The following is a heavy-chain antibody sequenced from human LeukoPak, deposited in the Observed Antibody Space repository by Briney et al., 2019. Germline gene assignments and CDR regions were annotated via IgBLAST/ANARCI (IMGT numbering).Heavy chain of an antibody. J-gene: IGHJ6*03. CDR2: IKQDGSEK. Sequence: GGSLRLSCAASGFTSSSYWMSWVRQAPGKGLEWVANIKQDGSEKYYVDSVKGRFTISRDNAKNSLYLQMNSLRAEDTAVYYCAREASITMVRGVFPPYYMDVWGKGTTVTVSS. CDR3: AREASITMVRGVFPPYYMDV. CDR1: GFTSSSYW. V-gene: IGHV3-7*01. D-gene: IGHD3-10*01.